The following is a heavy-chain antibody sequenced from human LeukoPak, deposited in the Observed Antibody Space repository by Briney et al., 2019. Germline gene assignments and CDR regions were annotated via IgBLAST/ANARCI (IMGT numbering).Heavy chain of an antibody. J-gene: IGHJ5*02. CDR3: ARDSPSLTGTTLNWFDP. D-gene: IGHD1-7*01. CDR1: GSTFSSYA. Sequence: SVKVSCKASGSTFSSYAISWVRQAPGQGLEWMGGIIPIFGTANYVQKFQGRVTITADESTSTAYMELSSLRSEDTAVYYCARDSPSLTGTTLNWFDPWGQGTLVTVSS. V-gene: IGHV1-69*01. CDR2: IIPIFGTA.